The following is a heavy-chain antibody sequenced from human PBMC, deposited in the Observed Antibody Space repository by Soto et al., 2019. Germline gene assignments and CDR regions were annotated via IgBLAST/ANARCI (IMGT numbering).Heavy chain of an antibody. CDR1: GFTFSSHV. J-gene: IGHJ4*02. CDR2: IHTNGGST. V-gene: IGHV3-23*01. Sequence: EVQVLESGGGLVQPGGSLRLYCVASGFTFSSHVMTWVRQAPGKGREQVSSIHTNGGSTYYSDSVKGRFSISRDNSINTLSLPMSSLRVEDTTVYYCAKGSDSSWWEGYGGQATLVTVSS. CDR3: AKGSDSSWWEGY. D-gene: IGHD6-13*01.